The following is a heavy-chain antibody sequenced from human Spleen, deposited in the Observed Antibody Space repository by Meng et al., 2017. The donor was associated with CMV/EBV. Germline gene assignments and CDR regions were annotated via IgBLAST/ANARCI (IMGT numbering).Heavy chain of an antibody. J-gene: IGHJ4*02. D-gene: IGHD4-23*01. V-gene: IGHV4-34*01. CDR3: ARHRDYGGNIDS. Sequence: LSCAVNGGSFSEYFWIWIRQPPGKGLEWSGEINDSGGTRYNPSLESRLTISVDTSKNRFSLKLTSVTAADTAVYYCARHRDYGGNIDSWGQGTLVTVSS. CDR1: GGSFSEYF. CDR2: INDSGGT.